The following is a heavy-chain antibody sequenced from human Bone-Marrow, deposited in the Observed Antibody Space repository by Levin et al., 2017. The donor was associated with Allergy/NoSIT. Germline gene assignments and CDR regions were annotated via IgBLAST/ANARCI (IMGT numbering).Heavy chain of an antibody. CDR1: GFTFSSYG. V-gene: IGHV3-30*18. J-gene: IGHJ4*02. D-gene: IGHD3-22*01. CDR3: AKSGPDGPIYYDSSGSTIDY. CDR2: ISYDGSNK. Sequence: PGGSLRLSCAASGFTFSSYGMHWVRQAPGKGLEWVAVISYDGSNKYYADSVKGRFTISRDNSKNTLYLQMNSLRAEDTAVYYCAKSGPDGPIYYDSSGSTIDYWGQGTLVTVSS.